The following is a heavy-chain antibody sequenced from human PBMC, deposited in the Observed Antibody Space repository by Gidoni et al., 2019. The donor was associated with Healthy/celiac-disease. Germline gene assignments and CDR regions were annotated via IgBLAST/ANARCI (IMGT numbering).Heavy chain of an antibody. V-gene: IGHV3-74*01. CDR1: ESTFIASW. CDR3: ARTEGYCSGGSCHDAFDI. J-gene: IGHJ3*02. CDR2: INSDGSST. D-gene: IGHD2-15*01. Sequence: EVHLVESGGGLFQPGGSLELPCPASESTFIASWLHWVRQAPGKGLVWVSRINSDGSSTSYADSVKGRFTISRDNAKNTLYLQMNSLRAEDTAVYYCARTEGYCSGGSCHDAFDIWGQGTMVTVSS.